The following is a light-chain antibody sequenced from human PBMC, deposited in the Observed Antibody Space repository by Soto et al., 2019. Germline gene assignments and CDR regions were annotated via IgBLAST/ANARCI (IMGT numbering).Light chain of an antibody. Sequence: EIGLTQSPGTLFFSPGERATLSCRASQSVSSSFLAWYQQKPGQAPRLLIYGASNRATGIPDRFSGSGSGTDFTLTISRLEPEDFAVYYCQQYVTSPWAFGQGTKVAIE. CDR1: QSVSSSF. J-gene: IGKJ1*01. CDR2: GAS. CDR3: QQYVTSPWA. V-gene: IGKV3-20*01.